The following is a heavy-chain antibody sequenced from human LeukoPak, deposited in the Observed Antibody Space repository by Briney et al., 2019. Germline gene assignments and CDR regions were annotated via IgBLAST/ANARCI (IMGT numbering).Heavy chain of an antibody. CDR3: VRGKKPGWDMSYFDY. J-gene: IGHJ4*02. D-gene: IGHD1-14*01. CDR1: RFNFNSFV. V-gene: IGHV3-21*06. Sequence: SGGSLRLSCAASRFNFNSFVMGWVRQPPGKGLEWASSISTSSGYIFYADSLKGRVTISRDNAKNSLYLQMNSLRAEDTAVYYCVRGKKPGWDMSYFDYWGQGILVTVSS. CDR2: ISTSSGYI.